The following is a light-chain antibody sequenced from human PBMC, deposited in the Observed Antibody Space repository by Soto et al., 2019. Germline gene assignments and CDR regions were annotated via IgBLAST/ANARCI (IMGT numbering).Light chain of an antibody. CDR1: SGHSNYA. Sequence: QPVLTQSPSASASLGASVKLTCTLSSGHSNYAIAWHQQQPEKGPRYLMKVNSGGSHIKGDGIPDRFSGSSSWADRYLFISSLQSEDEAAYHGQTLGTGNAIVVFGGGAQLTVL. CDR2: VNSGGSH. CDR3: QTLGTGNAIVV. J-gene: IGLJ7*01. V-gene: IGLV4-69*01.